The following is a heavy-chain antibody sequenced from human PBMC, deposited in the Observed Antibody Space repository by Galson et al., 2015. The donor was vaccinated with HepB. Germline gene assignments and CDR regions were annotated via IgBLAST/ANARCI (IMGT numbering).Heavy chain of an antibody. CDR3: ASYDILTGDAFDI. V-gene: IGHV1-24*01. CDR2: FDPEDGET. Sequence: SVKVSCKVSGYTLTELSMHWVRQAPGKGLEWMGGFDPEDGETIYAQKFQGRVTMTEDTSTDTAYMELSSLRSEDTAVYYCASYDILTGDAFDIWGQGTMVTVSS. CDR1: GYTLTELS. J-gene: IGHJ3*02. D-gene: IGHD3-9*01.